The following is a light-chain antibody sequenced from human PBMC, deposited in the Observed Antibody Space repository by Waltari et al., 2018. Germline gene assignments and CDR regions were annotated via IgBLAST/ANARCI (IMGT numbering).Light chain of an antibody. Sequence: EIVLTPSPGTLSLSPGESSTLPCRTSQSVTRALAWYQQKPGQAPRLLIYGASNRATGIPDRFSGSGSGTDFSLTISSLEPEDFAVYYCQHYLRLPVTFGQGTKVEVK. V-gene: IGKV3-20*01. CDR2: GAS. CDR1: QSVTRA. J-gene: IGKJ1*01. CDR3: QHYLRLPVT.